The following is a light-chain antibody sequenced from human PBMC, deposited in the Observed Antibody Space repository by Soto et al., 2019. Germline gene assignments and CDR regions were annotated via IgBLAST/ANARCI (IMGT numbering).Light chain of an antibody. CDR2: GAS. CDR1: QSVSSSY. J-gene: IGKJ1*01. CDR3: QQYGSSPVT. Sequence: EIVLTQSPGTLSLSPGERATLSCRASQSVSSSYLAWYQQEPGQAPRLLIYGASSRATGVPDRFSGSGSGTDFTLTISSLEPEDFAVYYCQQYGSSPVTFGQGTKVDIK. V-gene: IGKV3-20*01.